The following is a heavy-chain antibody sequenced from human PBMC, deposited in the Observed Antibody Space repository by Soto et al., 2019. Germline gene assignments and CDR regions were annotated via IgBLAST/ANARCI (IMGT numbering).Heavy chain of an antibody. CDR1: GGTFSSYA. CDR3: ARGPHYYDGFFGY. CDR2: IIPIFGTA. Sequence: SVKVSCKASGGTFSSYAISWVRQAPGQGLEWMGGIIPIFGTANYAQKFQGRVTITADESTSTAYMELSSPRSEDTAVYYCARGPHYYDGFFGYWGQGTLVTVSS. D-gene: IGHD3-22*01. V-gene: IGHV1-69*13. J-gene: IGHJ4*02.